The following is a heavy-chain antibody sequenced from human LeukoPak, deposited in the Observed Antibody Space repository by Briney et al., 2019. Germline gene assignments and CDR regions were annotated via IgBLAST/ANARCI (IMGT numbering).Heavy chain of an antibody. V-gene: IGHV4-59*11. CDR2: IYYSGST. D-gene: IGHD3-3*01. Sequence: SETLSLTCTVSGGSISSHYWSWIRQPPGKGLEWIGYIYYSGSTNYNPSLKSRVTISVDTSKNQFSLKLSSVTAADTAVYYCARGPSYDFWSGYLVYYYYYMDVWGKGTTVTVSS. J-gene: IGHJ6*03. CDR3: ARGPSYDFWSGYLVYYYYYMDV. CDR1: GGSISSHY.